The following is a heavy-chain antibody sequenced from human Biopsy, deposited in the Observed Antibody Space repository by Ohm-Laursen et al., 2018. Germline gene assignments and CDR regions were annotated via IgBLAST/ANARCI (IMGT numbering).Heavy chain of an antibody. CDR1: GDSFTSYA. D-gene: IGHD1-26*01. Sequence: SVKVSCKASGDSFTSYAIGWVRQAPGQGLEWMGGIIPIPNVTTYAQKFQGRITITADESTSTAYMELSSLASDDTAVYFCARGEGSSWFDPWGHGTLVTVSS. V-gene: IGHV1-69*10. J-gene: IGHJ5*02. CDR3: ARGEGSSWFDP. CDR2: IIPIPNVT.